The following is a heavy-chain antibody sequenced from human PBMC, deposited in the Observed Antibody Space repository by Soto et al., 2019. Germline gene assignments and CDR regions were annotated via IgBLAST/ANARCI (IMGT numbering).Heavy chain of an antibody. CDR3: AREKSSQWLASFDF. Sequence: PGGSLRLSCAASGFSVRNNYMSWVRQAPGKGLEWVSVIHSGGSTYYADSVRGRFSVSRDNSKNTLYLQINNLRREDTALYYCAREKSSQWLASFDFWGQGTLVTVSS. V-gene: IGHV3-53*05. CDR2: IHSGGST. CDR1: GFSVRNNY. J-gene: IGHJ4*02. D-gene: IGHD6-19*01.